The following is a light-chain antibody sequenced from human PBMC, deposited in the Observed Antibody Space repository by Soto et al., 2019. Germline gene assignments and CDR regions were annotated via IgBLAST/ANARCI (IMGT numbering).Light chain of an antibody. Sequence: EIVMTQSPATLSVSPGERATLSCRASQIVISNLAWYQQKPCQAPRLLIYGAFTRVSGIPARFSGSWSGTEFTFTISSLQSEDFAVYYCQQYNNWPRTFGQGTKV. CDR3: QQYNNWPRT. CDR2: GAF. CDR1: QIVISN. V-gene: IGKV3-15*01. J-gene: IGKJ1*01.